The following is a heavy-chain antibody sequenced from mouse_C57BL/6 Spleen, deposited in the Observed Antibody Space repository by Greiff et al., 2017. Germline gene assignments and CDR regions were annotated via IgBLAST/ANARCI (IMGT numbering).Heavy chain of an antibody. CDR2: IWSGGST. J-gene: IGHJ2*01. V-gene: IGHV2-2*01. D-gene: IGHD2-5*01. CDR3: ATHYSNYFDY. CDR1: GFSLTSYG. Sequence: QVQLQQSGPGLVQPSQSLSITCTVSGFSLTSYGVHWVRQSPGKGLEWLGVIWSGGSTDYNAAFISRLSISKDNSTSQVFLKMNSLQADDTAIDYCATHYSNYFDYWGQGTTLTVAS.